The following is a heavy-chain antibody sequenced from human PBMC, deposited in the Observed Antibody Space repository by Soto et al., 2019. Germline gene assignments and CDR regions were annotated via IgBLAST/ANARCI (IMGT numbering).Heavy chain of an antibody. CDR2: IYSGGST. Sequence: GGSLRLSCAASGFTVSSNDMSWVRQAPGKGLEWVSVIYSGGSTYYADSVKGRSTISRDNSKSTLYLQMNSLRAEDTAVYYCTRDSEAGTKGRWFDPWGQGTLVTVSS. V-gene: IGHV3-53*01. CDR1: GFTVSSND. D-gene: IGHD6-19*01. J-gene: IGHJ5*02. CDR3: TRDSEAGTKGRWFDP.